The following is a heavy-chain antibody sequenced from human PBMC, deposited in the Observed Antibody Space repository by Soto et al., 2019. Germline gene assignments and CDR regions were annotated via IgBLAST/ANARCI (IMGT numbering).Heavy chain of an antibody. J-gene: IGHJ6*02. CDR2: LYWDDDK. D-gene: IGHD2-21*02. CDR1: GLSLRTTGVG. Sequence: QVTLKESGPTLVKPTQTLTLTCTVSGLSLRTTGVGVGWVRQPPGKALEWLALLYWDDDKRYSPSLRSRLTIAKDIYEKQVCLPMTNMDTVDTATYYCVQSRCGGDCLEIYSSHAYNGLDVWGQRTTVTVSS. CDR3: VQSRCGGDCLEIYSSHAYNGLDV. V-gene: IGHV2-5*02.